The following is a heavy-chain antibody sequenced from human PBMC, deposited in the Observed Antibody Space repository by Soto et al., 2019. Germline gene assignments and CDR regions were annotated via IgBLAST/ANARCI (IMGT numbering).Heavy chain of an antibody. CDR3: SRGNYYDSSGYYPHDY. J-gene: IGHJ4*02. V-gene: IGHV3-21*01. CDR2: ISSSSSYI. CDR1: GFTFSSYS. D-gene: IGHD3-22*01. Sequence: EVQLVESGGGLVKPGGSLRLSCAASGFTFSSYSMNWVRQAPGKGLEWVSSISSSSSYIYYADSVKGRFTISRDNSKNTLYLQMNSLRAEDTAVYYCSRGNYYDSSGYYPHDYWGQGTLVTVSS.